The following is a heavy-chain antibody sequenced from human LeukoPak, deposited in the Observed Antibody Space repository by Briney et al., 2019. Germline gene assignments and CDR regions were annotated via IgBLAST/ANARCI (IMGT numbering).Heavy chain of an antibody. Sequence: GRSLRLSCAASGFTFSSYAMHWVRQAPGKGLEWVSAISGSGGSTYYADSVKGRFTISRDNSKNTLYLQMNSLRAEDTAVCYCARDLYGGGIYYMDVWGKGTTVTVSS. CDR2: ISGSGGST. V-gene: IGHV3-23*01. D-gene: IGHD5-12*01. J-gene: IGHJ6*03. CDR1: GFTFSSYA. CDR3: ARDLYGGGIYYMDV.